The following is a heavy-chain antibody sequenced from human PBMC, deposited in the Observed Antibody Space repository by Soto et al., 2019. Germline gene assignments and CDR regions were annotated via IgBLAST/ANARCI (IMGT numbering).Heavy chain of an antibody. D-gene: IGHD5-18*01. J-gene: IGHJ6*02. V-gene: IGHV1-18*01. CDR2: ISAYNGNR. Sequence: GASLRVSCKASGYTFTSYGISWVRQAPGQGLEWMGWISAYNGNRNYAQKLQGRVTMTPDTSTRTDYMELRSLRSDDTAVYYCARDRAPTLRGHSYGDTYYYYGMDVWGQGTTVTVSS. CDR3: ARDRAPTLRGHSYGDTYYYYGMDV. CDR1: GYTFTSYG.